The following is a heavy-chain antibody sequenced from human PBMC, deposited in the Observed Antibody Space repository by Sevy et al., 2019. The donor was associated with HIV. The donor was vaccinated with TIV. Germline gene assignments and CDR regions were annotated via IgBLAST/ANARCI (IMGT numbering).Heavy chain of an antibody. J-gene: IGHJ6*02. CDR1: GFTFSSYS. Sequence: GGSLRLSCAASGFTFSSYSMNWVRQAPGKGLEWVSYISSSSSTIYYADSVKGRFTISRDNAKNSLYLQMNSLRAEDTAVYYCARDLGRLRLGQLSFYNHYYGMDVRGQGTTVTVSS. CDR2: ISSSSSTI. V-gene: IGHV3-48*01. CDR3: ARDLGRLRLGQLSFYNHYYGMDV. D-gene: IGHD3-16*02.